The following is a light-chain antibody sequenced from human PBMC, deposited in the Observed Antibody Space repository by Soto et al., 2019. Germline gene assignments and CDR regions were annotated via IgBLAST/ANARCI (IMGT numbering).Light chain of an antibody. CDR2: RAS. CDR3: QLYNTYSGT. V-gene: IGKV1-5*03. CDR1: QSISSW. J-gene: IGKJ1*01. Sequence: DIQMTQSPSTLSASVGDTVTITCRASQSISSWLAWYQQKPGKAPKLLIYRASTLQSGVPSGFSASGSGTEFILTISSLQPDDFATYYCQLYNTYSGTFGQGTKVDIK.